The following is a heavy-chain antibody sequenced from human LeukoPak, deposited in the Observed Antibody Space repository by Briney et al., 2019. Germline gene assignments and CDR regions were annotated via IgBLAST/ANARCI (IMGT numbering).Heavy chain of an antibody. J-gene: IGHJ4*02. CDR3: ARWSSWDLPPLSFDS. V-gene: IGHV4-59*01. CDR2: IYYSGST. Sequence: PSETLSLTCTVSGGSISSYYWSWIRQPPGKGLEWIGYIYYSGSTNYNPSLKSRVTISVDTSKNQLSLKLSSVTAADTAVYYCARWSSWDLPPLSFDSWGQGTLVTVSS. D-gene: IGHD1-26*01. CDR1: GGSISSYY.